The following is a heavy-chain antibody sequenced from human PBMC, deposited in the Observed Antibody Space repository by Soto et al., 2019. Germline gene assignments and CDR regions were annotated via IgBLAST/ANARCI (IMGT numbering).Heavy chain of an antibody. J-gene: IGHJ4*02. CDR2: ISKSGHDT. D-gene: IGHD4-17*01. CDR1: EFTFSNSA. CDR3: AKVTSGY. Sequence: EVEMLESGGGLVQPGGSLRLSCTASEFTFSNSAVSWVRQVPGKGLEWVSTISKSGHDTYYADSVEGRFTISRDNSKNTLYLQMSSLRADDTALYYCAKVTSGYWGQGTLVTVSS. V-gene: IGHV3-23*01.